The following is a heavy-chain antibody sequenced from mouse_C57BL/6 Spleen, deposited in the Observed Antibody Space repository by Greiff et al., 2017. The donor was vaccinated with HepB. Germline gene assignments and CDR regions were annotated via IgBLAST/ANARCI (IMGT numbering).Heavy chain of an antibody. Sequence: LQESGAELVRPGASVTLSCKASGYTFTDYEMHWVKQTPVHGLEWIGAIDPETGGTAYNQKFKGKAILTADKSSSTAYMELRSLTSEDSAVYYCTREGGLFFDYWGQGTTLTVSS. J-gene: IGHJ2*01. V-gene: IGHV1-15*01. CDR2: IDPETGGT. CDR3: TREGGLFFDY. CDR1: GYTFTDYE.